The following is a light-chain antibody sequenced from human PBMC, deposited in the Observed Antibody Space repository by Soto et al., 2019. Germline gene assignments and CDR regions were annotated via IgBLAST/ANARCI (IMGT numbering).Light chain of an antibody. CDR3: GSYAGSNTWV. Sequence: QSALTQPASVSGSPGQSVAISCAGTSSDVGGYDYVSWYQQHPGKAPKLMIYDVNKRPSGVPDRFSGSKSGNTASLTISGLQAEDEADYCCGSYAGSNTWVFGGGTKLTVL. V-gene: IGLV2-11*01. CDR2: DVN. J-gene: IGLJ3*02. CDR1: SSDVGGYDY.